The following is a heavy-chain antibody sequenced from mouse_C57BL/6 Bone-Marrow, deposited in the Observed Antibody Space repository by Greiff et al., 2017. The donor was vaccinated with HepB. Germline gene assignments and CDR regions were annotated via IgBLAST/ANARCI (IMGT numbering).Heavy chain of an antibody. D-gene: IGHD2-13*01. CDR3: ARGGGLQSEVY. V-gene: IGHV1-64*01. CDR2: IHPNSGST. J-gene: IGHJ3*01. CDR1: GYTFTSYW. Sequence: QVQLKQSGAELVKPGASVKLSCKASGYTFTSYWMHWVKQRPGQGLEWIGMIHPNSGSTNYNEKFKSKATLTVDKSSSTAYMQLSSLTSEDSAVYYCARGGGLQSEVYWGQGTLVTVSA.